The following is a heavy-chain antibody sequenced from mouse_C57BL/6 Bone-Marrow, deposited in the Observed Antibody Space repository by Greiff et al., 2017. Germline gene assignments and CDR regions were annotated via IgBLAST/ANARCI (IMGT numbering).Heavy chain of an antibody. V-gene: IGHV1-72*01. D-gene: IGHD2-1*01. CDR3: AHGNYFYWYFAV. CDR1: GYTFTSYW. CDR2: IDPNSGGT. Sequence: QVHVKLSGAELVKPGASVKLSCKASGYTFTSYWMHWVKQRPGRGLAWIGRIDPNSGGTKYNEKFMSKATMTVAKPSSTAYMQLSSLTTEDSAGYYCAHGNYFYWYFAVWGTGTTVTVTS. J-gene: IGHJ1*03.